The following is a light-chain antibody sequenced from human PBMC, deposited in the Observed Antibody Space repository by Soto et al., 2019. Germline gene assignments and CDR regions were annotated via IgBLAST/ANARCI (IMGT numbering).Light chain of an antibody. V-gene: IGLV2-14*01. CDR2: EVS. CDR3: SSYTTSSTLV. J-gene: IGLJ1*01. Sequence: QSVLTQPASVSGSPGQSITVSCTGTSSDVGGYKYVSWYQHHPGRAPKLMIYEVSNRPSGVSHRFSGSKSGNTASLTISGLQPEDEADYYYSSYTTSSTLVFGTGTKVTVL. CDR1: SSDVGGYKY.